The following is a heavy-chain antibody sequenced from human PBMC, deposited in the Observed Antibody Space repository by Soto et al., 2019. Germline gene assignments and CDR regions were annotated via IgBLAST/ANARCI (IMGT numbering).Heavy chain of an antibody. CDR2: IYWDGDK. CDR3: AQYRYGNFHY. J-gene: IGHJ4*02. CDR1: GFSLSTSGVG. D-gene: IGHD5-18*01. V-gene: IGHV2-5*02. Sequence: QITLKESGPTLVKPTQTLTLTCTFSGFSLSTSGVGVGWIRQPPGKPLEWLGLIYWDGDKRSSPSRKSRITITKDTSKNQVDFTMTNMDPADTATYSCAQYRYGNFHYWGQGALVTVSS.